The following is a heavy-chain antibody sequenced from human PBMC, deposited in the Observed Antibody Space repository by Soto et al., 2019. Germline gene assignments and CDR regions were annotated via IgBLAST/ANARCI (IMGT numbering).Heavy chain of an antibody. CDR1: GDTFTNHW. D-gene: IGHD3-3*01. V-gene: IGHV1-46*01. CDR2: MNAGRGQT. Sequence: ASVKVSCKASGDTFTNHWIHWVRQAPGQGLEWMGVMNAGRGQTAYAQRCQVRVTMTRDTSTTTGYMELSSLRSEDTAVYYCARDGETIFGVVILRYGMDLWGQGTTVTVSS. CDR3: ARDGETIFGVVILRYGMDL. J-gene: IGHJ6*02.